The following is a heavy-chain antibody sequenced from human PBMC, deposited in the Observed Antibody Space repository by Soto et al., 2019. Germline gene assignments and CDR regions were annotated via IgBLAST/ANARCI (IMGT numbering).Heavy chain of an antibody. D-gene: IGHD4-17*01. CDR1: GGSISSGGYY. V-gene: IGHV4-31*03. J-gene: IGHJ4*02. CDR2: IYYSGSA. Sequence: TSETLSLTRTVSGGSISSGGYYWSWIRQHPGKGLEWIGYIYYSGSANYNPSLKSRVTISVDTSKNQFSLKLSSVTAADTAVYYCAGAETHDYGVLFDYWGQGTLVTVSS. CDR3: AGAETHDYGVLFDY.